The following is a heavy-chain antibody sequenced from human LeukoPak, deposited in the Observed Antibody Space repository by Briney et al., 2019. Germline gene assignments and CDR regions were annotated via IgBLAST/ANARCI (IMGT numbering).Heavy chain of an antibody. D-gene: IGHD3-22*01. J-gene: IGHJ4*02. CDR2: ISSSSSYT. Sequence: PGGSLRLSCAASGFTFSDYMSWIRQAPGKGLEWVSYISSSSSYTNYADSVKGRFTISRDNAKNSLYLQMNSLRAEDTAVYYCASGLGGSGYYYVFGYWGQGTLVTVSS. CDR1: GFTFSDY. V-gene: IGHV3-11*06. CDR3: ASGLGGSGYYYVFGY.